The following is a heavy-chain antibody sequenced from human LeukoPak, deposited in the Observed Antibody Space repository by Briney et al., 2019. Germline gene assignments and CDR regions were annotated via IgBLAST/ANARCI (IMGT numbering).Heavy chain of an antibody. CDR3: ASEIAAMVRGSVIRSWFDP. J-gene: IGHJ5*02. CDR1: GGTFSSYA. Sequence: ASVKVSCKASGGTFSSYAISWVRQAPGQGLEWMGRIIPILGIANYAQKSQGRVTITADQSTSTAYMEMSSLRSEDTAVYYCASEIAAMVRGSVIRSWFDPWGQGTLVTVSS. V-gene: IGHV1-69*04. CDR2: IIPILGIA. D-gene: IGHD3-10*01.